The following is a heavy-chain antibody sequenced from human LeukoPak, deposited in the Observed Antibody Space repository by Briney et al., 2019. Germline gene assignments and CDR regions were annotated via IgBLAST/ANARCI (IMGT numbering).Heavy chain of an antibody. CDR1: GGTFSSYA. CDR3: AAFTFGGVIVMGLPFDY. CDR2: IIPIFGTA. V-gene: IGHV1-69*13. D-gene: IGHD3-16*02. J-gene: IGHJ4*02. Sequence: SVKVSCKASGGTFSSYAISWVRQAPGQGLEWMGGIIPIFGTANYAQKFQGRVTITADESTSTAYMELSSLRSEDTAVYYCAAFTFGGVIVMGLPFDYWGQGTLVTVSS.